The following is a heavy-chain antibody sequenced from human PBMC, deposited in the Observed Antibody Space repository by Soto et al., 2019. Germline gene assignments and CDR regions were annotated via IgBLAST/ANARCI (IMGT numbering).Heavy chain of an antibody. CDR2: IIPIFGTA. J-gene: IGHJ6*02. Sequence: ASVKVSCKASGGTFSSYAISWVRQAPGQGLEWMGGIIPIFGTANYAQKFQGRVTITADESTSTAYMELSSLRSEDTAVYYCARERIAVAGTALYYYYGMDVWGQGTTVTVSS. V-gene: IGHV1-69*13. D-gene: IGHD6-19*01. CDR3: ARERIAVAGTALYYYYGMDV. CDR1: GGTFSSYA.